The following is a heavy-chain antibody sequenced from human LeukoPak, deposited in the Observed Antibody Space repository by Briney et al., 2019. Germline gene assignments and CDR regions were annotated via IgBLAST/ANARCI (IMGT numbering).Heavy chain of an antibody. CDR1: GYTFTGYY. J-gene: IGHJ4*02. CDR2: INPNSGGT. CDR3: ARDYYDSSGYYSL. D-gene: IGHD3-22*01. Sequence: GASVKVSCKASGYTFTGYYMHWVRQAPGQGLGWMGRINPNSGGTNYAQKFQGRVTMTRDTSISTAYMELSRLRSDDTAVYYCARDYYDSSGYYSLWGQGTLVTVSS. V-gene: IGHV1-2*06.